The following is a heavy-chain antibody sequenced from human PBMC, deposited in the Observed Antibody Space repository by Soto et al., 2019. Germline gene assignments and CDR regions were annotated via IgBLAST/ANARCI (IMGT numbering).Heavy chain of an antibody. CDR1: GGTFSSYA. CDR3: ARGNMVRGVIKGYYYYGMDV. J-gene: IGHJ6*02. D-gene: IGHD3-10*01. CDR2: IIPIFGTE. V-gene: IGHV1-69*13. Sequence: SVKVSCKASGGTFSSYAISWVRQAPGQGLEWMGGIIPIFGTENYAQKFQGRVTITADESTSTAYMELSSLRSEDTAVYYCARGNMVRGVIKGYYYYGMDVWGQGTTVTVSS.